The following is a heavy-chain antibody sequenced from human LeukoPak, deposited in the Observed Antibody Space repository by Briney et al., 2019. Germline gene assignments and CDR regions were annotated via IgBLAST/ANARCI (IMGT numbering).Heavy chain of an antibody. Sequence: ASVKVSCKASGYTFTGYFMHWVRQAPGQGLEWMGWINPKSGGTNYAQKFQGRVTMTRDTSISTAYMEFSRLRSDDTAVYYCARASPYDCSGGSCPYYYYGMDVWGQGTTVTVYS. CDR3: ARASPYDCSGGSCPYYYYGMDV. D-gene: IGHD2-15*01. V-gene: IGHV1-2*02. CDR1: GYTFTGYF. CDR2: INPKSGGT. J-gene: IGHJ6*02.